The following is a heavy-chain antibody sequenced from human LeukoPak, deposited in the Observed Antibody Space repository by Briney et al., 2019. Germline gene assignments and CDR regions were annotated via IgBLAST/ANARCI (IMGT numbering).Heavy chain of an antibody. CDR2: ISGSGGST. CDR1: GFTFDDYA. D-gene: IGHD3-3*01. J-gene: IGHJ4*02. V-gene: IGHV3-23*01. Sequence: GGSLRLSCAASGFTFDDYAMSWVRQAPGKGLEWVSAISGSGGSTYYADSVKGRFTISRDNSKNTLYLQMNSLRAEDTAVYYCAKIQHVLRFLEWLPLDYWGQGTLVTVSS. CDR3: AKIQHVLRFLEWLPLDY.